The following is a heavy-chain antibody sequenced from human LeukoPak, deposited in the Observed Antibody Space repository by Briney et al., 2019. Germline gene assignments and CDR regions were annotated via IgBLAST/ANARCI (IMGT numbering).Heavy chain of an antibody. CDR1: GFTLSGHW. V-gene: IGHV3-7*01. CDR3: ARDMTIFGVVTSHYYYYGMDV. D-gene: IGHD3-3*01. J-gene: IGHJ6*02. Sequence: GGSLRLSCAASGFTLSGHWMTWVRQAPGKGLEWVANINQDGSAKYYVDSVKGRFTISRDNAKNSMYLQMNSLRAEDTAVYYCARDMTIFGVVTSHYYYYGMDVWGQGTTVTVSS. CDR2: INQDGSAK.